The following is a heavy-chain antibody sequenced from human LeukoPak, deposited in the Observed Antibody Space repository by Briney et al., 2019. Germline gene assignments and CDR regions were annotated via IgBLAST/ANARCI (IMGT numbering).Heavy chain of an antibody. Sequence: PVASVKVSCKASGYTFTSYYMHWVRQAPGQGLEWMGIINPSAGSTRYAQKFQGRVTMTRDTSTSTVYMELSSLRSDDTAVYYCARDRTIFGAVPWFDPWGQGTLVTVSS. D-gene: IGHD3-3*01. CDR2: INPSAGST. V-gene: IGHV1-46*01. J-gene: IGHJ5*02. CDR3: ARDRTIFGAVPWFDP. CDR1: GYTFTSYY.